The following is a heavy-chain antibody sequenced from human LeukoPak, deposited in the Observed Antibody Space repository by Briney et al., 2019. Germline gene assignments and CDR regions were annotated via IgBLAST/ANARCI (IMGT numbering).Heavy chain of an antibody. CDR3: ARPARGSSGWYGGYHFDS. Sequence: ASVKVSCKASGYTFTSYYMHWVRQAPGQGLEWMGIINPSSGSTSYAQKFQGRVIMTRDTSTSTLYMELSSLRSDDTAAYYCARPARGSSGWYGGYHFDSWGQGTLVTVSS. D-gene: IGHD6-19*01. CDR2: INPSSGST. CDR1: GYTFTSYY. J-gene: IGHJ4*02. V-gene: IGHV1-46*01.